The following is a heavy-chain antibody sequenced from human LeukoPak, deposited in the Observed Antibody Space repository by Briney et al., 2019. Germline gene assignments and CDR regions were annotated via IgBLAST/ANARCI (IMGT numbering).Heavy chain of an antibody. CDR1: GGSISSYY. CDR3: ARVGYYDSSGLEY. Sequence: PSETLSLTCTVSGGSISSYYWSWIRQPPGKGLEWIGYIYYSGSTNYNPSLKSRVTISVDTSKNQFSLKLSSVTAADTAVYYCARVGYYDSSGLEYWGQGTLVTVSS. CDR2: IYYSGST. D-gene: IGHD3-22*01. V-gene: IGHV4-59*01. J-gene: IGHJ4*02.